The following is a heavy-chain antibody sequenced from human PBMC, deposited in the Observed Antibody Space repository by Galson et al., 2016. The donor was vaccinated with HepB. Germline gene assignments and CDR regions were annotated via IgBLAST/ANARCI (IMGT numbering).Heavy chain of an antibody. CDR3: AKYRQGDFDY. CDR2: ISNNHDDK. Sequence: SLRLSCAASGFTFTFYGMSWVRQAPGKRPEWVSTISNNHDDKHYADSVKGRFSISRDDSKSTVYLQMHSLRAEDTAVYYCAKYRQGDFDYWGQGTLATVSS. CDR1: GFTFTFYG. V-gene: IGHV3-23*01. J-gene: IGHJ4*02. D-gene: IGHD3-16*02.